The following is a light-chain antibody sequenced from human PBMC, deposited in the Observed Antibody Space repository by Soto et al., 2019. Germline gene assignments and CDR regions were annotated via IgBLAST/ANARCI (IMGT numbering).Light chain of an antibody. CDR3: KHYNSYSEA. J-gene: IGKJ1*01. CDR2: KAS. CDR1: QTIISW. V-gene: IGKV1-5*03. Sequence: DIQMTQSPSTLSGSVGDRVTISCRASQTIISWLAWYQQKPGKAPKLLIYKASTLKSGVPSRFSGSGSGTEFTLTISSLQTDDFATYYCKHYNSYSEAFGKGTKVDIK.